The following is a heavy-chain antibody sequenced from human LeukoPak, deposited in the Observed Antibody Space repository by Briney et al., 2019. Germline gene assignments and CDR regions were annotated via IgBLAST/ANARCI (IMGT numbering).Heavy chain of an antibody. CDR3: ARGRVTGTTVYDY. CDR1: GYTFTSYD. V-gene: IGHV1-8*03. D-gene: IGHD1-1*01. CDR2: MNPNSGNT. J-gene: IGHJ4*02. Sequence: GASVKVSCKASGYTFTSYDINWVRQATGQGLEWVGWMNPNSGNTGYAQKFQGRVTITRNTSISTAYMELSSLRSEDTAVYYCARGRVTGTTVYDYWGQGTLVTVSS.